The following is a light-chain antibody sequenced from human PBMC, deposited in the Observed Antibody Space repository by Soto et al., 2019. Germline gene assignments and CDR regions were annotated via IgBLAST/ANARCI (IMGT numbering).Light chain of an antibody. CDR2: KAS. J-gene: IGKJ1*01. V-gene: IGKV1-5*03. CDR3: QQYDSYPWT. Sequence: DIQMTQSPSTLSASVGDRVTITCRASQSLSTWLAWYQQKPGKAPYLLIYKASSLESGVPSRFRGSGSGTEFTLTISSLQPDDLATYYCQQYDSYPWTFGQGTKAEIK. CDR1: QSLSTW.